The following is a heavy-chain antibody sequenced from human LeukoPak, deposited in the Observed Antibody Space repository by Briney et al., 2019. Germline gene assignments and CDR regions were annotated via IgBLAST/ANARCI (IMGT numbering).Heavy chain of an antibody. D-gene: IGHD1-1*01. CDR2: IYPGDSDT. V-gene: IGHV5-51*01. J-gene: IGHJ4*02. CDR3: ARPGTTGTDYFDN. CDR1: GYSFTNYW. Sequence: GESLMISCKGSGYSFTNYWIGWVRQMPGKGLEWMGIIYPGDSDTRYSPSFQGQVTISADKSITTAYLQWSSLKASDTAMYYCARPGTTGTDYFDNWGQGTLVTVSS.